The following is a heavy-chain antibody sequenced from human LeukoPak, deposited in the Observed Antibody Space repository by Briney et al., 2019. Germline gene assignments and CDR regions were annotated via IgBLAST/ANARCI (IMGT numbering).Heavy chain of an antibody. J-gene: IGHJ4*02. CDR1: GFTLSSYW. D-gene: IGHD6-19*01. CDR3: TRVLRGWYISFDY. CDR2: IKQDGSEK. Sequence: GGSLRLSCAASGFTLSSYWMSWVRQAPGKGLEWVANIKQDGSEKYYVDSVKGRFTISRDNAKNSLYVQMNSLKTEDTAVYYCTRVLRGWYISFDYWGQGTLVTVSS. V-gene: IGHV3-7*03.